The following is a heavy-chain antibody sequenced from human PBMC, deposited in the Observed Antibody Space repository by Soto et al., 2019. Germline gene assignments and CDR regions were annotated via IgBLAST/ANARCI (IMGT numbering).Heavy chain of an antibody. D-gene: IGHD5-18*01. CDR2: IIPVLGVV. CDR1: GGTFGNHA. V-gene: IGHV1-69*01. J-gene: IGHJ4*02. CDR3: AREAGYTYGYVFDY. Sequence: QVQRVQSGAEVKKPGSSVKVSCKASGGTFGNHAISWVRQAPGQGLEWLGGIIPVLGVVDNAQNFQGRVTITADASTSTAYLELSSLRSEDTALYYCAREAGYTYGYVFDYWGQGTVVTVSS.